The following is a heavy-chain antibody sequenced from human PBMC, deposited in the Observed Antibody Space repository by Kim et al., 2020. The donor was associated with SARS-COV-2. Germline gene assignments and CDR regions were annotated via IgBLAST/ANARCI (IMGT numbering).Heavy chain of an antibody. Sequence: TYYNPPLKSRVTISVDTSKTQFTLKLSSVTAADTAVYYCARPFSGGLFDYWGQGTLVTVSS. D-gene: IGHD3-3*01. CDR3: ARPFSGGLFDY. CDR2: T. J-gene: IGHJ4*02. V-gene: IGHV4-39*01.